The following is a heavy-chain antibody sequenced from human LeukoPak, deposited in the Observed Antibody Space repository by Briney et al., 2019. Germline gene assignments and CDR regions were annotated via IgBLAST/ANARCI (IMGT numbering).Heavy chain of an antibody. CDR2: IRYDGNNQ. D-gene: IGHD3-10*01. J-gene: IGHJ4*02. V-gene: IGHV3-30*02. Sequence: GGSLRLSCAASGFTFSNYAMHWVRQAPGKRLEWVAFIRYDGNNQYYANSVKGRFTISRDNSKNTLYLQMNSLRAEDTAVYYCAKGDYYGSGLDYWGQGNLVTVSS. CDR1: GFTFSNYA. CDR3: AKGDYYGSGLDY.